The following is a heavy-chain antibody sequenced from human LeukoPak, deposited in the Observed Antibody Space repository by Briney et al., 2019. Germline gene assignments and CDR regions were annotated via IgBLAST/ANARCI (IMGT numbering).Heavy chain of an antibody. CDR1: GFTFSSYN. CDR2: ITSSSSYV. D-gene: IGHD6-19*01. Sequence: GGSLRLSCEASGFTFSSYNMNWVRQAPGKRLEWVSSITSSSSYVFYADSVKGRFTISRDNAKNSLYLQMNSLRAEDTAVYYCAKVSSQLYSSGSTFDYWGQGTLVTVSS. CDR3: AKVSSQLYSSGSTFDY. J-gene: IGHJ4*02. V-gene: IGHV3-21*04.